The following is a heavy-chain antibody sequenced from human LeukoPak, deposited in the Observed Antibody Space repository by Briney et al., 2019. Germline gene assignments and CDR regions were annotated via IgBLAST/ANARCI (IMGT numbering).Heavy chain of an antibody. CDR3: AKDDCSGGSCHFDY. J-gene: IGHJ4*02. D-gene: IGHD2-15*01. Sequence: GGSLRLSCAASGFPFSSYAMSWIRQAPGKGLEWLSAISPTTGTTFYADSVKGRFTISRDNAKNSLYLQMNSLRAEDTALYYCAKDDCSGGSCHFDYWGQGTLVTVSS. CDR1: GFPFSSYA. V-gene: IGHV3-23*01. CDR2: ISPTTGTT.